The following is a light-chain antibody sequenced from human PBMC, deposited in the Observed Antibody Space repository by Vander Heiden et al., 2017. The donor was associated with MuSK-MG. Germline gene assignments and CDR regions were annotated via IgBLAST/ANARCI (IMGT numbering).Light chain of an antibody. Sequence: DIQMTQSPSSLSASVGDRVTITCRASQGISNSLAWYQQKPGKAPRLLLSAASRLESGVPSRFSGSGSGTDYTLTIRSLQPEDFATYYWQQDYISHTFGQGTRLEIK. V-gene: IGKV1-NL1*01. J-gene: IGKJ5*01. CDR2: AAS. CDR3: QQDYISHT. CDR1: QGISNS.